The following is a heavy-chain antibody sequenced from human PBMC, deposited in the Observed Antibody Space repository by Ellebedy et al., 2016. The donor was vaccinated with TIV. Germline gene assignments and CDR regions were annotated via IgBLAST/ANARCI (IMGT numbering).Heavy chain of an antibody. V-gene: IGHV5-51*01. Sequence: GESLKISCKGSGYNFTSYWIGWVRQMPGKGLEWMGIIYPGDSDTRYSPSFQGQVTISADKSISTAYLQWSSLKASDTAMYYCARHYRGSYSVDAFDIWGQGTMVTVSS. D-gene: IGHD1-26*01. CDR1: GYNFTSYW. CDR3: ARHYRGSYSVDAFDI. CDR2: IYPGDSDT. J-gene: IGHJ3*02.